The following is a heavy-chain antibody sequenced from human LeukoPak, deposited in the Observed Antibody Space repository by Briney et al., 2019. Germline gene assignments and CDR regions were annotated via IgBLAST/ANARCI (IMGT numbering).Heavy chain of an antibody. CDR1: GYTFINYY. CDR2: INPNSGGT. V-gene: IGHV1-2*02. J-gene: IGHJ3*02. Sequence: ASVKVSCKSSGYTFINYYIHWVRQAPGQGLEWMGWINPNSGGTNYAQKFQGRVTMTRDTSISTAYMELSRLRSDDTAVYYCASIAVAADDAFEIWGQGTMVTVSS. CDR3: ASIAVAADDAFEI. D-gene: IGHD6-19*01.